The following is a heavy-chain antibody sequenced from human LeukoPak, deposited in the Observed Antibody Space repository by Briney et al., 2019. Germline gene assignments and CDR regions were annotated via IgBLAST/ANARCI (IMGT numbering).Heavy chain of an antibody. Sequence: PGGSLRLSCAPSGFTFSEFEMNWVRPAPGKGLEWVSDISSGGTTIFYADSVKGRFTISRDNAKNSLYLQMNSLRDEDTAIYYCTRGLVVWGQGALVTVSS. V-gene: IGHV3-48*03. CDR1: GFTFSEFE. CDR2: ISSGGTTI. J-gene: IGHJ4*02. CDR3: TRGLVV. D-gene: IGHD2-2*01.